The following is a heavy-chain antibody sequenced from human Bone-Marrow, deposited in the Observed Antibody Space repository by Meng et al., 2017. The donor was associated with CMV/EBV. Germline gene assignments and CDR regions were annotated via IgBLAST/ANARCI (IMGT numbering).Heavy chain of an antibody. CDR3: ARHDPLSGLELRPYFDY. D-gene: IGHD1-7*01. CDR2: IYYSGST. Sequence: SEPLSLTCTVSGGSISSSSYYWGWIRQPPGKGLEWIGSIYYSGSTYYNPSLKSRVTISVDTSKNQFSLKLSSVTAADTAVYYCARHDPLSGLELRPYFDYWGQGTLVTVSS. CDR1: GGSISSSSYY. V-gene: IGHV4-39*01. J-gene: IGHJ4*02.